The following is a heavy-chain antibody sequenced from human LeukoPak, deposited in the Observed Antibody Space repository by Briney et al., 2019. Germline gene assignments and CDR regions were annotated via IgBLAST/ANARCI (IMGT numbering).Heavy chain of an antibody. D-gene: IGHD5-12*01. J-gene: IGHJ4*02. CDR2: ISSSSSYT. Sequence: GGSLRLSCAASGFTFSDYYMSRIRQAPGKGLEWVSYISSSSSYTNYADSVKGRFTISRDNAKNSLYLQMNSLRAEDTAVYYCARDLSGYDPYFDYWGQGTLVTVSS. CDR1: GFTFSDYY. CDR3: ARDLSGYDPYFDY. V-gene: IGHV3-11*06.